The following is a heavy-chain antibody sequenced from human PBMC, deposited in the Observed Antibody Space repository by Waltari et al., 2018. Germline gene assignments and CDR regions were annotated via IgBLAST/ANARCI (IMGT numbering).Heavy chain of an antibody. CDR2: MYWNSDRI. CDR3: GKDVSPGGMDV. V-gene: IGHV3-9*01. J-gene: IGHJ6*02. CDR1: GFTVNDRA. Sequence: EVQLVESGGGLVQPGGSLRLSCAASGFTVNDRAMHWVRPAPGKGLEWVSGMYWNSDRIDYADSVKGRFTITRDNAKNSLYLQMNSLRAEDTALYYCGKDVSPGGMDVWGQGTTVTVSS.